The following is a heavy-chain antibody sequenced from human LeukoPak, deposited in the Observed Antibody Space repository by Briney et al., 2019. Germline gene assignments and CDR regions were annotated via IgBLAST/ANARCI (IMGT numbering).Heavy chain of an antibody. CDR3: AKSHLNYGSGSPLYYMDV. Sequence: PSETLSLTCTVSGSSISSYYWSWVRQAPGKGLECVSAISGSGGSTYYADSVKGRFTISRDNSKNTLYLQMNSLRAEDTAVYYCAKSHLNYGSGSPLYYMDVWGKGTTVTVSS. V-gene: IGHV3-23*01. CDR1: GSSISSYY. CDR2: ISGSGGST. J-gene: IGHJ6*03. D-gene: IGHD3-10*01.